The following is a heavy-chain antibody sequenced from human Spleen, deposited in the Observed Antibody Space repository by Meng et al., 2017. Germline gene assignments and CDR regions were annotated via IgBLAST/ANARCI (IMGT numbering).Heavy chain of an antibody. V-gene: IGHV3-23*01. D-gene: IGHD3-10*01. J-gene: IGHJ5*02. CDR2: ISGNSANT. CDR3: VRDFGGESDL. Sequence: EVQLLESGGGLVQPGGSLRLTCSASGFTFSNYGMTWVRQAPGKGLEWVSAISGNSANTFYADSVTGRFAISRDNSQNTLYLQMNSLSAEDTALYYCVRDFGGESDLWGQGTLVTVSS. CDR1: GFTFSNYG.